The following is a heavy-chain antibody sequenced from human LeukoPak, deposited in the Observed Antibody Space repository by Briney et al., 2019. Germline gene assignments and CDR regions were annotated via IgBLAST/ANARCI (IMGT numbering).Heavy chain of an antibody. CDR1: GGSISGRTSY. V-gene: IGHV4-39*07. J-gene: IGHJ4*02. Sequence: PSETLSLTCTVSGGSISGRTSYWAWIRQPPGKGLEWIGSIYYSGSTYYNASLKSRVTISVVTSKNQFSLRLTSVTAADTALYYCARGGVGDTTGYFDSWGQGTLVTVSS. D-gene: IGHD1-26*01. CDR3: ARGGVGDTTGYFDS. CDR2: IYYSGST.